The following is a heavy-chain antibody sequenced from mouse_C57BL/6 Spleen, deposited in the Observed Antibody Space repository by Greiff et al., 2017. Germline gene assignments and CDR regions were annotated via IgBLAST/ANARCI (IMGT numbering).Heavy chain of an antibody. Sequence: EVKLVESVAELVRPGASVKLSCTASGFNIKNTYMHWVKQRPEQGLEWIGRIDPANGNTKYAPKFQGKATITADTSSNTAYLQLSSLTSEDTAIYYCARSLYYDYDDWYFDVWGTGTTVTVSS. J-gene: IGHJ1*03. CDR2: IDPANGNT. CDR1: GFNIKNTY. V-gene: IGHV14-3*01. CDR3: ARSLYYDYDDWYFDV. D-gene: IGHD2-4*01.